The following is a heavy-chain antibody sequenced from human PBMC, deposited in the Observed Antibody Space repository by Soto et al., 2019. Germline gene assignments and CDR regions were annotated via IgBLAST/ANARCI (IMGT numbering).Heavy chain of an antibody. J-gene: IGHJ4*02. D-gene: IGHD6-6*01. CDR2: INHSGST. V-gene: IGHV4-34*01. CDR3: ARGPGSSSGY. Sequence: QVQLQQWGAGLLKPSETLSLTCAVYGGSFSGYYWSWIRQTPGKGLEWIGEINHSGSTNYNPSLKSRVTMSVDTSKNQFSLKLSSVTAADTAVYYCARGPGSSSGYWGQGTLVTVSS. CDR1: GGSFSGYY.